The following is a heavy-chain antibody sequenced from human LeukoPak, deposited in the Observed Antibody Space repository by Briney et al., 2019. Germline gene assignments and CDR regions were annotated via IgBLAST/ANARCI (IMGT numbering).Heavy chain of an antibody. CDR3: ATYSRGYSYGQSRTTFDY. V-gene: IGHV1-2*06. D-gene: IGHD5-18*01. CDR2: INPNIPNTDDT. Sequence: ASVKVSCKASGYTFIDYYIHWVRQAPGQGLEWMGRINPNIPNTDDTDYAQNFQGRVTMTRDTSISTAYMELSRLRSDDTAVYYCATYSRGYSYGQSRTTFDYWGQGTLVTVSS. J-gene: IGHJ4*02. CDR1: GYTFIDYY.